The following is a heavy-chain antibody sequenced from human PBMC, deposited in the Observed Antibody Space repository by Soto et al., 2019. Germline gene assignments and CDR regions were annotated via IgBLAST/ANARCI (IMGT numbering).Heavy chain of an antibody. J-gene: IGHJ4*02. V-gene: IGHV3-30*18. Sequence: QVQLVESGGGVVQPGRSLRLSCAASGFTFSSYGMHWVRQAPGKGLEWVAVISYDGSNKYYADSVKGRFTISRDNSKNTLYLQMNSLRAEDTAVYYCAKDYTMVLDYWGQGTLVTVSS. CDR3: AKDYTMVLDY. CDR1: GFTFSSYG. CDR2: ISYDGSNK. D-gene: IGHD3-10*01.